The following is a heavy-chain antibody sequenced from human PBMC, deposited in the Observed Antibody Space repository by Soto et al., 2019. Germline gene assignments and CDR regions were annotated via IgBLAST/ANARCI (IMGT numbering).Heavy chain of an antibody. CDR1: GYTFTSYG. CDR2: TSAYNGNT. J-gene: IGHJ4*02. D-gene: IGHD5-18*01. CDR3: ARDRLVLRGYSYGLGY. Sequence: ASVKVSCKASGYTFTSYGISWVRQAPGQGLEWMGWTSAYNGNTNYAQKLQGRVTMTTDTSTSTAYMELRSLRSDDTAVYYCARDRLVLRGYSYGLGYWGQGTLVTVSS. V-gene: IGHV1-18*01.